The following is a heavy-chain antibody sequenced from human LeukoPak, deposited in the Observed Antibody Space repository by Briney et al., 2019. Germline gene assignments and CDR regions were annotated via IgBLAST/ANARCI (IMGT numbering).Heavy chain of an antibody. CDR3: AKPLSAASGTDFDY. D-gene: IGHD6-13*01. J-gene: IGHJ4*02. CDR1: GFTFSTYA. V-gene: IGHV3-23*01. CDR2: LSVSGSTT. Sequence: GGSLRLSCAASGFTFSTYAMSWVRQAPGKGLEWVSPLSVSGSTTYYADSVKGRSTISRDISKNTLYLQMNSLRDEDTAVYYCAKPLSAASGTDFDYWGQGTLVTVSS.